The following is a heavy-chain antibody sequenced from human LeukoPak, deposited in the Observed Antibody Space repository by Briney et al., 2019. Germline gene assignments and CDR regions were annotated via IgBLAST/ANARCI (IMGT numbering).Heavy chain of an antibody. Sequence: SETLSLTCAVYGGSFSGYYWNWIRQPPGKGLGWIGGINHSGNTNYNPSLKSRVTISVDTSKNQFSLKLSSVTAADTAVYYCARGGYGSGWDYMDVWGKGTTVTVSS. J-gene: IGHJ6*03. CDR1: GGSFSGYY. V-gene: IGHV4-34*01. CDR2: INHSGNT. CDR3: ARGGYGSGWDYMDV. D-gene: IGHD3-10*01.